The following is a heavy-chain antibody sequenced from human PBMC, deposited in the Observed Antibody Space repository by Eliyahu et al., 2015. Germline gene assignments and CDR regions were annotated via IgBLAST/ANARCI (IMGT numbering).Heavy chain of an antibody. CDR3: ARVDFLGRMDV. CDR2: IGWDDDK. CDR1: GFSLSTGGMR. D-gene: IGHD3-3*01. Sequence: QVTLKESGPALVKPTQTLTLTCTFSGFSLSTGGMRVSWIRQPPGKALEWLTRIGWDDDKFYSTSLKTRLTISKDTSKNQVVLTMTNMDPVDTATYYCARVDFLGRMDVWGQGTTVTVSS. V-gene: IGHV2-70*04. J-gene: IGHJ6*02.